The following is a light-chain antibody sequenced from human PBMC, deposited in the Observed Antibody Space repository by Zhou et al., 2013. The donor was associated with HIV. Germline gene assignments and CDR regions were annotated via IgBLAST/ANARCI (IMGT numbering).Light chain of an antibody. J-gene: IGKJ1*01. Sequence: EIVLTQSPDTLSLSPGERATLSCRASQSISGSYLAWYQQKPGQAPRLLIYDTSSRAAGIPDRFSGSGSGTDFTLIISRLEPEDFAVYYCQQYYTSPWTFGQGTKVEIK. CDR3: QQYYTSPWT. CDR2: DTS. V-gene: IGKV3-20*01. CDR1: QSISGSY.